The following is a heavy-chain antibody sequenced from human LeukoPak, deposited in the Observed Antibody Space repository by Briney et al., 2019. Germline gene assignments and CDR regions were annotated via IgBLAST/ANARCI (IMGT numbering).Heavy chain of an antibody. V-gene: IGHV4-39*07. CDR3: ARGAGTTSFDY. CDR1: GGSIGSSSYY. Sequence: SETLSLTCTVSGGSIGSSSYYWGWIRQPPGKGLEWIGRVYYSGSTYYNPSLKSRVTISVDTSKNQFSLKLSSVTAADTAVYYCARGAGTTSFDYWGQGTLVTVSS. J-gene: IGHJ4*02. CDR2: VYYSGST. D-gene: IGHD1-1*01.